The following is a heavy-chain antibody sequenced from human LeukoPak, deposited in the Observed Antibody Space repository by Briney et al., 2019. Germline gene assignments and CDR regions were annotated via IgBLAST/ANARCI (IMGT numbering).Heavy chain of an antibody. D-gene: IGHD3-22*01. Sequence: PSETLSLTCTVSGGSISSSSYYWGWIRQPPGKGLEWIGSIYYSGSTYYNPSLKSRVTISVDTSKNQFSLKLSSVTAADTAVYYCASDPSWSLITMTWGQGTLVTVSS. CDR3: ASDPSWSLITMT. CDR2: IYYSGST. J-gene: IGHJ4*02. V-gene: IGHV4-39*01. CDR1: GGSISSSSYY.